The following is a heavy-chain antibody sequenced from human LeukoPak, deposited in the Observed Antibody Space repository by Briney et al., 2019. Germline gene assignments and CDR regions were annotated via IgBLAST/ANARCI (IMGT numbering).Heavy chain of an antibody. CDR1: GFTFGSYS. V-gene: IGHV3-30*02. J-gene: IGHJ4*02. CDR2: IRYDGSNK. D-gene: IGHD3-22*01. Sequence: SGGSLRLSCAASGFTFGSYSMNWVRQAPGKGLEWVAFIRYDGSNKYYADSVKGRFTISRDNSKNTLYLQMNSLRAEDTAVYYCAKEKKYYYDSSGYPGYDYWGQGTLVTVSS. CDR3: AKEKKYYYDSSGYPGYDY.